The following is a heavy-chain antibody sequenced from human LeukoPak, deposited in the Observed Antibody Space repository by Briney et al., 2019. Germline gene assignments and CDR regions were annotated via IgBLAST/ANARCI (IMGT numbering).Heavy chain of an antibody. CDR3: ARIAVTYTFDY. CDR1: GFTFSNYN. CDR2: ISYSSSYI. Sequence: PGGSLRLTCADSGFTFSNYNMNWVRQAPGKGLELVSSISYSSSYIYYADSVKGRFTISRDNAKNSLYLQMNSLRAEDTAVYYCARIAVTYTFDYWGQETLVTVSS. J-gene: IGHJ4*02. V-gene: IGHV3-21*01. D-gene: IGHD4-17*01.